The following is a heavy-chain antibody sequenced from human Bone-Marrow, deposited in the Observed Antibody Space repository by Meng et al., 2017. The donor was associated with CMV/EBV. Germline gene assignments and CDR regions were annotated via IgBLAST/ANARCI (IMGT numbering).Heavy chain of an antibody. J-gene: IGHJ1*01. CDR3: ARSPAVAGTFPLAEYFQH. V-gene: IGHV1-18*01. CDR1: GYTFTSYD. Sequence: ASVKVSCKASGYTFTSYDINWVRQATGQGLEWMGWISAYNGNTNYAQKLQGRVTMTTDTSTSTAYMELRSLRSDDTAVYYCARSPAVAGTFPLAEYFQHWGQGTLVTVSS. D-gene: IGHD6-19*01. CDR2: ISAYNGNT.